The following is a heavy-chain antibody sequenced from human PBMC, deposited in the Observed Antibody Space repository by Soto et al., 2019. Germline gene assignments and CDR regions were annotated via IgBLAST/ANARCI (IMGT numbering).Heavy chain of an antibody. CDR2: ISHSGST. CDR1: GGSISDDS. Sequence: SETLSLTXTVSGGSISDDSWSWIRQPPGKGLEWIGHISHSGSTNYNPSLKSRVTISVDTSKRQFSLKLSSVTAADTAVYYCAREARGVISGMDVWGQGTTVTVSS. V-gene: IGHV4-59*01. D-gene: IGHD3-10*01. J-gene: IGHJ6*02. CDR3: AREARGVISGMDV.